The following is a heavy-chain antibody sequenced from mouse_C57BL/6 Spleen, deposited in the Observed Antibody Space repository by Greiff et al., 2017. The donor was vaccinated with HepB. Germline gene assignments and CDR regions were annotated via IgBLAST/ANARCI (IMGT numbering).Heavy chain of an antibody. CDR2: ISSGGDYI. CDR3: NRYGSSHWYFDV. Sequence: EVMLVESGEGLVKPGGSLKLSCAASGFTFSSYAMSWVRQTPEKRLEWVAYISSGGDYIYYADTVKGRFTISRDNARNTLYLQMSSLKSEDTAMYYCNRYGSSHWYFDVWGTGTTVTVSS. D-gene: IGHD1-1*01. J-gene: IGHJ1*03. CDR1: GFTFSSYA. V-gene: IGHV5-9-1*02.